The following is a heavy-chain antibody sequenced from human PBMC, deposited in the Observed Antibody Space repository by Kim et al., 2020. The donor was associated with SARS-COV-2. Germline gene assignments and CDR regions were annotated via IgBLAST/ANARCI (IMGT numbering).Heavy chain of an antibody. V-gene: IGHV3-15*01. D-gene: IGHD4-17*01. CDR2: IKSKTDGGTT. CDR3: TTEHFDYGDYLNFDY. J-gene: IGHJ4*02. CDR1: GFTFRNAW. Sequence: GGSLRLSCAASGFTFRNAWMNWVRQAPGKGLDWVGRIKSKTDGGTTDYAAPVKGRFTISRDDSKNMLYLQMNSLKTEDTAIYYCTTEHFDYGDYLNFDYWGQGTLVTVSS.